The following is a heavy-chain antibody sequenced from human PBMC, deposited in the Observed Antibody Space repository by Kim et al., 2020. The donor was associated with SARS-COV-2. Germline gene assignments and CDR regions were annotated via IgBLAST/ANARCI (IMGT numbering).Heavy chain of an antibody. J-gene: IGHJ4*02. D-gene: IGHD1-26*01. CDR3: ARFIVGAFDY. CDR2: VFYSGST. Sequence: SETLSLTCTVSGGSVRSSNYYWGWIRQPPGKGLEWIGNVFYSGSTFYNPSLKSRVTISVDTSKNQFSLKLSSVTAADTAVYYCARFIVGAFDYWGQGTLVTVSS. CDR1: GGSVRSSNYY. V-gene: IGHV4-39*01.